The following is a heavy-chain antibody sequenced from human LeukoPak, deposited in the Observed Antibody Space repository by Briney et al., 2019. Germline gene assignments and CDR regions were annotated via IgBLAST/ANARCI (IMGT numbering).Heavy chain of an antibody. J-gene: IGHJ4*02. CDR2: IYASGTT. Sequence: SETLSLTCTVSGYSIRSGYYWGWVRQPPGEGLEWVGSIYASGTTFYNPSLESRVTISVDTSKNQFSLRLSSVTAADTAVYYCARDRKYFDSRGYTPLDYWGQGILVTVSS. CDR1: GYSIRSGYY. V-gene: IGHV4-38-2*02. CDR3: ARDRKYFDSRGYTPLDY. D-gene: IGHD3-22*01.